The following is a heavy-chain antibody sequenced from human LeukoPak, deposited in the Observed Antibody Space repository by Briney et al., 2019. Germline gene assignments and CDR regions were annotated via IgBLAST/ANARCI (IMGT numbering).Heavy chain of an antibody. Sequence: PGGSLRLSCAASGFTFSSYAMHWVRQAPGKGLEWVAVISYDGSNKYYADSVKGRFTISRDNSKNTLYLQMNSLRAEDTAVYYCASGTIALWFGEQYLFDYWGQGTLVTVSS. CDR2: ISYDGSNK. CDR3: ASGTIALWFGEQYLFDY. CDR1: GFTFSSYA. V-gene: IGHV3-30-3*01. J-gene: IGHJ4*02. D-gene: IGHD3-10*01.